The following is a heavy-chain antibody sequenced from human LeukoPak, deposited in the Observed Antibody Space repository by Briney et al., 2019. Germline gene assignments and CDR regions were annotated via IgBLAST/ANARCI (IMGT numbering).Heavy chain of an antibody. CDR1: GFTFSSYG. D-gene: IGHD3-22*01. V-gene: IGHV3-30*02. CDR3: AKTTSPYYYDSSGF. CDR2: IRYDGSNK. Sequence: AGGSLRLSCAASGFTFSSYGMHWVRQAPGKGLEWVAFIRYDGSNKYYADSVKGRFTISRDNSKNTLYLQMNSLRTEDTAVYYCAKTTSPYYYDSSGFWRQGTLVAVSS. J-gene: IGHJ1*01.